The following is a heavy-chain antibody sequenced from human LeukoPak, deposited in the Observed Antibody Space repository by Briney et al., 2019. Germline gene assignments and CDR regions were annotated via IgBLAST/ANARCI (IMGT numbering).Heavy chain of an antibody. V-gene: IGHV4-31*03. J-gene: IGHJ4*02. CDR1: GGSISSGGYY. D-gene: IGHD2-15*01. CDR2: IYYSGST. CDR3: ARADTPPYCSGGSCYSMVQYYFDY. Sequence: PSETLSLTCTVSGGSISSGGYYWSWIRQHPGKVLEWIGYIYYSGSTYYNPSLKSRVTISVDTSKNQFSLKLSSVTAADTAVYYCARADTPPYCSGGSCYSMVQYYFDYWGQGTLVTVSS.